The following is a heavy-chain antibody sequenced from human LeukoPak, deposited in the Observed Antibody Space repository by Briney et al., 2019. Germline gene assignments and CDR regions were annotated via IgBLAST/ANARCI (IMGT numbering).Heavy chain of an antibody. CDR1: GFTFSDFY. CDR2: ISSAAGTI. V-gene: IGHV3-11*04. J-gene: IGHJ4*01. Sequence: GGSLRLSCAASGFTFSDFYMTWIRQAPGKGLEWVSYISSAAGTIYYADSVKGRFTISRDNAKNSLYLQMNSLRAEDSAIYYCAREGFYFFDFWGQGTLVTVSS. CDR3: AREGFYFFDF.